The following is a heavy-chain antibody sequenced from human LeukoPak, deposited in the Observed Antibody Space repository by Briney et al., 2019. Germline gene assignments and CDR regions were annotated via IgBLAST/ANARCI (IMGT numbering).Heavy chain of an antibody. CDR2: LSGDGRST. V-gene: IGHV3-23*01. J-gene: IGHJ5*02. D-gene: IGHD6-19*01. Sequence: GGSLRLSCAVSGFTFSTYAMSWVRQAPGKGLEWVSSLSGDGRSTYYADSVRGRFTISRDVSKNTLYLQMNSLRVEDTALYYCAKVSQLSGRFSAYDHCGQGTQVTVS. CDR1: GFTFSTYA. CDR3: AKVSQLSGRFSAYDH.